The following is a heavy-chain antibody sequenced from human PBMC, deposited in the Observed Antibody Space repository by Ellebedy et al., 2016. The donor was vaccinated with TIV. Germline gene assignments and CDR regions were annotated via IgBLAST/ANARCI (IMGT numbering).Heavy chain of an antibody. Sequence: PGGSLRLSCAASGFTFSSSWISWVRQAPGKGLEWVSIIYSDDSTYYADSVKGRFTISRHNSKNTLYLQMNSLRTEDTAVYYCARALFPYGSGSYNWFDPWGQGTLVTVSS. D-gene: IGHD3-10*01. CDR1: GFTFSSSW. CDR2: IYSDDST. V-gene: IGHV3-53*01. CDR3: ARALFPYGSGSYNWFDP. J-gene: IGHJ5*02.